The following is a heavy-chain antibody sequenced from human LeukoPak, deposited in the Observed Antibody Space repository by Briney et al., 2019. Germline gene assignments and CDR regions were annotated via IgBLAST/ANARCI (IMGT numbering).Heavy chain of an antibody. V-gene: IGHV4-39*01. CDR1: GGSISSRSYY. D-gene: IGHD3-10*01. J-gene: IGHJ4*02. CDR3: ASGDLTPRTRGIDY. CDR2: IYYSGST. Sequence: SETLSLTCTVSGGSISSRSYYWGWIRQPPGKGLEWIGSIYYSGSTYYNPSLKSRVTISIDTSKNQFSLKLNSVTAADTALYYCASGDLTPRTRGIDYWGQGTLVTVSS.